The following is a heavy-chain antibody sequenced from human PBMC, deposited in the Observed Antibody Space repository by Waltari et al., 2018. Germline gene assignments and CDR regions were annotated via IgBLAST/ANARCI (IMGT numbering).Heavy chain of an antibody. CDR1: GYTFTGYY. V-gene: IGHV1-2*02. CDR3: ARDRGNYDSSGYSDY. J-gene: IGHJ4*02. CDR2: VNPNSGGT. Sequence: QVQLVQSGAEVKKPGASVKVSCKASGYTFTGYYMHWVRQAPGQGLEWMGWVNPNSGGTKYARKFQGRVTKTRDTSISTAYMELSRLRSDDTAVYYCARDRGNYDSSGYSDYWGQGTLVTVSS. D-gene: IGHD3-22*01.